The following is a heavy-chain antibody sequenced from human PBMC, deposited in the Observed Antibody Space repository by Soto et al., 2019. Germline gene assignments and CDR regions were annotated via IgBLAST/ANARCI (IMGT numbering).Heavy chain of an antibody. CDR2: INPNSGGT. CDR3: AREFNDFWSGYYYYGMDV. D-gene: IGHD3-3*01. J-gene: IGHJ6*02. V-gene: IGHV1-2*04. CDR1: GYTFTGYY. Sequence: GASVKVYCKASGYTFTGYYMHWVRQAPGQGLEWMGWINPNSGGTNYAQKFQGWVTMTRDTSISTAYMELSRLRSDDTAVYYCAREFNDFWSGYYYYGMDVWGQGTTVTVSS.